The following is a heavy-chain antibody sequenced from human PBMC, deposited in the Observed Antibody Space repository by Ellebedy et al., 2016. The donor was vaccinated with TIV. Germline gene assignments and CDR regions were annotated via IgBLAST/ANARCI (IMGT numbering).Heavy chain of an antibody. CDR2: VTAYNRDT. CDR3: ARGAMALS. D-gene: IGHD5-24*01. CDR1: GYSFTSHG. V-gene: IGHV1-18*01. Sequence: ASVKVSCKASGYSFTSHGISWVRQAPGQGLQWMGWVTAYNRDTYYAQNFQGRVTFTTDTSSSTAYMELRSLRSDDTGVYYCARGAMALSWGQGTLVTVSS. J-gene: IGHJ5*02.